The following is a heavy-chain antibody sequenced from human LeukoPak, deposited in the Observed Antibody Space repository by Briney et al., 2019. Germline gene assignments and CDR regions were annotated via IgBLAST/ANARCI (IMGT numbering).Heavy chain of an antibody. CDR2: IYHSGST. CDR3: AGGSGPRIAAAALMDY. J-gene: IGHJ4*02. D-gene: IGHD6-13*01. CDR1: GYSISSGYY. Sequence: SETLSLTCTVSGYSISSGYYWGWIRQPPGKGLEWIGSIYHSGSTYYNPSLKSRVTISVDTSKNQFSLKLSSVTAADTAVYYCAGGSGPRIAAAALMDYWGQGTLVTVSS. V-gene: IGHV4-38-2*02.